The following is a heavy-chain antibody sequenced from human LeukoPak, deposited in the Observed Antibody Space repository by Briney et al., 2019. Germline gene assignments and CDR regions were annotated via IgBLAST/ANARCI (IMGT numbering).Heavy chain of an antibody. CDR2: ISSSGSTI. CDR3: ARGVSRGPDAFDI. Sequence: PGGSLRLSCAASGFTFSDYYMSWIRQAPGKGLEWVSCISSSGSTIYYADSVKGRFTISRDNAKNSLYLQMNSLRAEDTAVYYCARGVSRGPDAFDIWGQGTMVTVSS. D-gene: IGHD3-10*01. J-gene: IGHJ3*02. V-gene: IGHV3-11*04. CDR1: GFTFSDYY.